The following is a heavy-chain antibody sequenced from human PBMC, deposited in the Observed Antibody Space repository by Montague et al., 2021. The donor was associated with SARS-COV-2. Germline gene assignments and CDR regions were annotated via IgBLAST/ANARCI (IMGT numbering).Heavy chain of an antibody. CDR1: GDSISSSDYY. CDR3: ATRTRYPQNDFGF. V-gene: IGHV4-39*01. D-gene: IGHD1-14*01. J-gene: IGHJ4*02. CDR2: IYNGGST. Sequence: SETLSLTCTVSGDSISSSDYYWGWVRQPPGNGLEWIGNIYNGGSTFYNPSLKSRVTIFVDTSKNQFSLKLSSVTAADTAVYYCATRTRYPQNDFGFWGQGTLVTVSS.